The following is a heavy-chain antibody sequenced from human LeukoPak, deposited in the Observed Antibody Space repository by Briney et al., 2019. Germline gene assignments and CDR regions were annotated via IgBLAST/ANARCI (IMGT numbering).Heavy chain of an antibody. CDR3: ARGVSDGYNYGGSVYFDY. CDR2: ISYDGSKT. J-gene: IGHJ4*02. Sequence: PGGSLRLSCAASGFTFSSYGMHWVRQAPGKGLEWVALISYDGSKTYYTDSVKGRFTISRDDSKNTLVLQMKSLRAEDTAVYYCARGVSDGYNYGGSVYFDYWGQGTLVTVSS. V-gene: IGHV3-30*03. CDR1: GFTFSSYG. D-gene: IGHD5-24*01.